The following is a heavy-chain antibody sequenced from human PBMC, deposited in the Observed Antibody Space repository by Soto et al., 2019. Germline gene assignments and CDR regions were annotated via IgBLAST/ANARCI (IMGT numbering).Heavy chain of an antibody. V-gene: IGHV3-33*01. Sequence: GSLRLSCAASGFTFSSYGMHWVRQAPGKGLEWVAVIWYDGSNKYYADSVKGRFTISRDNSKNTLYLQMNSLRAEDTAVYYCARAIGSSWYNYFDYWGQGTLVTVSS. CDR1: GFTFSSYG. J-gene: IGHJ4*02. CDR3: ARAIGSSWYNYFDY. D-gene: IGHD6-13*01. CDR2: IWYDGSNK.